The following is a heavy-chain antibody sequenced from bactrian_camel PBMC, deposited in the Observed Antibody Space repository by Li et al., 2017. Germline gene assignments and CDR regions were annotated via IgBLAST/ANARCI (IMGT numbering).Heavy chain of an antibody. CDR1: GFTDSSDY. V-gene: IGHV3-2*01. Sequence: HVQLVESGGGLVQPGGSLRLSCAASGFTDSSDYMTWVRQAPGKGLEWVCSIYSDGSSTCYADSVKGRFTISKVPTNHTLYLQMNNLKPDDSAMYYCAAAERSRECLSFRASEYAYWGQGTQVTVS. CDR2: IYSDGSST. J-gene: IGHJ4*01. CDR3: AAAERSRECLSFRASEYAY. D-gene: IGHD3*01.